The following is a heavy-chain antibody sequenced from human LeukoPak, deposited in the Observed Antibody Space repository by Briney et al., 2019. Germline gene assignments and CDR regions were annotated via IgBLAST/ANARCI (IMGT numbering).Heavy chain of an antibody. CDR2: ISGSGGST. CDR1: GFTFSSYA. D-gene: IGHD3-10*01. Sequence: GGSLRLSCAASGFTFSSYAMSWVRQAPGKGLEWVSAISGSGGSTYYADSVKGRFTISRDNSKNTLYLQMNSLRAEDTAVYYCAKDSGVVREIENWFDPWGQGTLVTVSS. CDR3: AKDSGVVREIENWFDP. V-gene: IGHV3-23*01. J-gene: IGHJ5*02.